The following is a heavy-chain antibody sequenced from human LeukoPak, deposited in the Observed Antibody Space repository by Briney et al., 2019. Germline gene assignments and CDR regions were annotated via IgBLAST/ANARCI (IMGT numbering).Heavy chain of an antibody. V-gene: IGHV4-34*01. CDR3: ARGPDLYSSSWYESEYFQH. D-gene: IGHD6-13*01. Sequence: SETLSLTCAVYGGSFSGYYWSWIRQPPGEGLEWIGEINHSGSTNYNPSLKSRVTISVDTSKNQFSLKLSSVTAADTAVYYCARGPDLYSSSWYESEYFQHWGQGTLVTVSS. J-gene: IGHJ1*01. CDR2: INHSGST. CDR1: GGSFSGYY.